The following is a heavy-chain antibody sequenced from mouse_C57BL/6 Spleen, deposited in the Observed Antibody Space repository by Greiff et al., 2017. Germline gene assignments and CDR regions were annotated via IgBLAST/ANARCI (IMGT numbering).Heavy chain of an antibody. CDR3: ASSYDSNYEFAY. D-gene: IGHD2-5*01. J-gene: IGHJ3*01. CDR1: GFTFSSYG. CDR2: ISSGGSYT. V-gene: IGHV5-6*01. Sequence: VQLKESGGDLVKPGGSLKLSCAASGFTFSSYGMSWVRQTPEQRLEWVATISSGGSYTYYPDSVKGRFTISRDKAKNTLYLQMSRLKAEDTAMYYCASSYDSNYEFAYWGQGTLVTVSA.